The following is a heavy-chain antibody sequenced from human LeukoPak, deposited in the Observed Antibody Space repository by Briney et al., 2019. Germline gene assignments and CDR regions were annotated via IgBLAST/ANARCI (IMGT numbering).Heavy chain of an antibody. CDR3: ARRPRVRVGYCSSTSCYRYYYYGMDV. CDR2: FYHSGST. CDR1: GGSINNYH. D-gene: IGHD2-2*01. J-gene: IGHJ6*02. V-gene: IGHV4-59*12. Sequence: SETLSLTCTVSGGSINNYHWSWIRQPPGKGLEWIGCFYHSGSTNYNPSLKSRVTISVDTSKNQFSLKLSSVTAADTAVYYCARRPRVRVGYCSSTSCYRYYYYGMDVWGQGTTVTVSS.